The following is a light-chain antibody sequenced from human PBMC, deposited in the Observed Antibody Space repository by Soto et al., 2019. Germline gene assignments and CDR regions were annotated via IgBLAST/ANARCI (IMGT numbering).Light chain of an antibody. CDR2: GAS. V-gene: IGKV3-20*01. CDR3: QQHGHSRDT. Sequence: EIVLTQSPGTLSLSPGERVTLSCRASQSVSTNCLAWYQQKPGQAPRLLIYGASNRAPGIPDRFSGRGSGTDFTLTISRLEPEDFAVYYCQQHGHSRDTFGQGTKLEIK. J-gene: IGKJ2*01. CDR1: QSVSTNC.